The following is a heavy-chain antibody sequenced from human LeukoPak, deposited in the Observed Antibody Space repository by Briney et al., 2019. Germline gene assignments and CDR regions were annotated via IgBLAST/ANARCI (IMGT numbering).Heavy chain of an antibody. J-gene: IGHJ4*02. CDR1: GGSISSSSYY. CDR3: ARGLKPFDY. V-gene: IGHV4-39*07. CDR2: IYYSGST. Sequence: PSETLSLTCTVSGGSISSSSYYWGWIRQPPGKGLEWIGSIYYSGSTYYNPSLKSRVTISVDTSKNQFSLKLTSVTAADTAVYCCARGLKPFDYWGQGTLVTVSS.